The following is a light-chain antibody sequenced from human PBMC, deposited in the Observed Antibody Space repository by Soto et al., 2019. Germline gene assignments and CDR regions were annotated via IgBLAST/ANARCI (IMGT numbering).Light chain of an antibody. J-gene: IGKJ5*01. CDR2: DAS. V-gene: IGKV1-12*01. CDR1: QNVXSW. CDR3: QQARSVPPT. Sequence: IQLTQCPSSVSASVGDRVTITCRASQNVXSWLDWYQQKPGQAPKFMXDDASSLQAGGPSRLSGSGSGTEFTRTISSRQPDYCVNYYCQQARSVPPTFGQGTRLEIK.